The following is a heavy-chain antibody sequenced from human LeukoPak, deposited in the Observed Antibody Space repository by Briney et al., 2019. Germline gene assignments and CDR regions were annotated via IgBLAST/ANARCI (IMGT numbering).Heavy chain of an antibody. CDR3: ARIPLYDFWSSPNWFDP. Sequence: PSETLSLTCTVSRGSLSGFYWSWIRQTAGKGLEWIGRIYTSGSTNYNPSLKSRVTMSLDTSKNQFSLNLSSVTAADADVYYCARIPLYDFWSSPNWFDPWGQGTLVTVSS. J-gene: IGHJ5*02. V-gene: IGHV4-4*07. D-gene: IGHD3-3*01. CDR2: IYTSGST. CDR1: RGSLSGFY.